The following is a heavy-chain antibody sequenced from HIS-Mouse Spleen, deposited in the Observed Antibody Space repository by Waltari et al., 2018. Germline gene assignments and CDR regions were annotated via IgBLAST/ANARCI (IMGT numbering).Heavy chain of an antibody. V-gene: IGHV3-7*01. Sequence: EVQLVESGGGLVQPGGSLRLCCAASGFTCSSDWMSGVSQVPGKGVEWVANIKQDGSEKYYVDSVKGRFTISRDNAKNSLYLQMNSLRAEDTAVYYCARLPESWGSKYYFDYWGQGTLVTVSS. CDR3: ARLPESWGSKYYFDY. D-gene: IGHD7-27*01. J-gene: IGHJ4*02. CDR1: GFTCSSDW. CDR2: IKQDGSEK.